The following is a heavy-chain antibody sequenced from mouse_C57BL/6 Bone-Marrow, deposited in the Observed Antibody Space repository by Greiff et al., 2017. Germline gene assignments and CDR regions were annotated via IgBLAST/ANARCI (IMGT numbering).Heavy chain of an antibody. Sequence: QVHVKQPGAELVKPGASVKLSCKASGYTFTSYWMHWVKQRPGQGLEWIGMIHPNSGSTNYNEKFKSKATLTVDKSSSTAYMQLSSLTSDDSAVYYCARDWVFDYWGQGTTLTVSS. CDR1: GYTFTSYW. CDR3: ARDWVFDY. CDR2: IHPNSGST. V-gene: IGHV1-64*01. J-gene: IGHJ2*01. D-gene: IGHD4-1*01.